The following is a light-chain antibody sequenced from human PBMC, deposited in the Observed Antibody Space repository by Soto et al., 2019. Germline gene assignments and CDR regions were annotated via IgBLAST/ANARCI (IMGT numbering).Light chain of an antibody. V-gene: IGLV2-14*01. CDR1: SSDVGAYEF. Sequence: QSALTQPASVSGSPGQSITISCTGTSSDVGAYEFVSWYQQDPGKAPKLIIYNVNNRPSGVSDRFSGSKSGNTASLTISGLQAEDEADYYCCSYTSTNTRVFGGGTKLTV. CDR2: NVN. J-gene: IGLJ2*01. CDR3: CSYTSTNTRV.